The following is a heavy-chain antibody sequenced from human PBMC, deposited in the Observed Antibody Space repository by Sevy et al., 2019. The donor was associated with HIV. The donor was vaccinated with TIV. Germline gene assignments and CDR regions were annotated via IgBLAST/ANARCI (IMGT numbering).Heavy chain of an antibody. J-gene: IGHJ4*02. Sequence: ASVKVSCKASGGTFSSYAMSWVRQAPGQGLEWMGGIIPSFGTANYAQKFQGRVTITADESTSTAYMELSSLRSEDTAVYYCASDQNYYDSSGYYYDPDFDYWGQGTLVTVSS. CDR1: GGTFSSYA. V-gene: IGHV1-69*13. CDR2: IIPSFGTA. D-gene: IGHD3-22*01. CDR3: ASDQNYYDSSGYYYDPDFDY.